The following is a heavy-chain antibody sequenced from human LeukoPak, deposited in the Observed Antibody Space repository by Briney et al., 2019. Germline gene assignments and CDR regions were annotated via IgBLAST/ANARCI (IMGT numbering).Heavy chain of an antibody. J-gene: IGHJ4*02. CDR3: ARGGRRITAAGQFDY. Sequence: ASVKVSCKASGYTFTRYYMHWVRQAPGQGLEWMGWINPNSGGTNYAQKFQGRVTMTRDTSISTAYMELSRLRSDDTAVYYCARGGRRITAAGQFDYWGQGTLVTVSS. CDR1: GYTFTRYY. D-gene: IGHD6-13*01. V-gene: IGHV1-2*02. CDR2: INPNSGGT.